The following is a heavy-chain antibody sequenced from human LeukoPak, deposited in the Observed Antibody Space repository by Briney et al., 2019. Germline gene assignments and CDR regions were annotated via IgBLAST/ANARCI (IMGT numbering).Heavy chain of an antibody. CDR2: IIPIFGTA. CDR1: GGTFSSYA. V-gene: IGHV1-69*01. J-gene: IGHJ4*02. Sequence: SVKVSCKASGGTFSSYAISWVRQAPGQGLEWMGGIIPIFGTANYAQKFQGRVTITADESTSTAYMELSSLRSEGTAVYYCASGYYYGSGSHRDLFFDYWGQGTLVTVSS. D-gene: IGHD3-10*01. CDR3: ASGYYYGSGSHRDLFFDY.